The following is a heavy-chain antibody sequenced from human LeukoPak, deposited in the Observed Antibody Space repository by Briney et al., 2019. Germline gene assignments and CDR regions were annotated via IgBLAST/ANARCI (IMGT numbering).Heavy chain of an antibody. Sequence: GGSLRLSCAASGFTFSSYGMHWVRQAPGKGLEWVAFIRYDGSNKYYADSVKGRFTISRDNSKNTLYLQMNSLRVEDTAVYYCAKDLEYYDSSGYFDYWGQGTLVTVSS. V-gene: IGHV3-30*02. CDR1: GFTFSSYG. J-gene: IGHJ4*02. CDR2: IRYDGSNK. CDR3: AKDLEYYDSSGYFDY. D-gene: IGHD3-22*01.